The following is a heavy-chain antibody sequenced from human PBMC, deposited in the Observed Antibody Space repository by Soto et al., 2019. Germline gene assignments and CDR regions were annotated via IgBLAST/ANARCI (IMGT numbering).Heavy chain of an antibody. CDR1: GYTFTSYY. CDR3: ASPYSSSWYEFRYAFDI. D-gene: IGHD6-13*01. Sequence: ASVKVSCKASGYTFTSYYMHWVRQAPGQGLEWMGIINPSGGSTSYAQKFQGRVTMTRDTSTSTVYMELSSLRSEDTAVYYCASPYSSSWYEFRYAFDIWGQGTMVTVSS. J-gene: IGHJ3*02. V-gene: IGHV1-46*03. CDR2: INPSGGST.